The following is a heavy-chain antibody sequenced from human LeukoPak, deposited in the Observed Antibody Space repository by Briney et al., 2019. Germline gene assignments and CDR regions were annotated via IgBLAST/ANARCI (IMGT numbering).Heavy chain of an antibody. CDR3: ARADGYRSPDF. D-gene: IGHD5-24*01. Sequence: GESLKISCKGSGYSFSSYWIGWVRQMPGKGLEWLGVVYPGDSDTGYSPSFQGQVTISADKSISTAYLQWSSLKASDTAMYYCARADGYRSPDFWGQGTLVTVSS. CDR1: GYSFSSYW. J-gene: IGHJ4*02. CDR2: VYPGDSDT. V-gene: IGHV5-51*01.